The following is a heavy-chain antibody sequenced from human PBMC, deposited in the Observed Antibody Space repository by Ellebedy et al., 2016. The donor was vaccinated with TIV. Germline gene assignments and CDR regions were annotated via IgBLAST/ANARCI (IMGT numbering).Heavy chain of an antibody. CDR3: ARDTLSYGSGLLFDY. D-gene: IGHD3-10*01. Sequence: ASVKVSXKASGYTFTSYGISWVRQAPGQGLEWMGWISAYNGNTNYAQKLQGRVTMTTDTSTSTAYMELRSLRSDDTAVYYCARDTLSYGSGLLFDYWGQGTLVTVSS. V-gene: IGHV1-18*01. CDR1: GYTFTSYG. J-gene: IGHJ4*02. CDR2: ISAYNGNT.